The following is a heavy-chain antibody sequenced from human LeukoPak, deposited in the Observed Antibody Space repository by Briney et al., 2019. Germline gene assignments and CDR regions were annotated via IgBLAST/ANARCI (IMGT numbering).Heavy chain of an antibody. CDR2: ISGSGGNT. Sequence: GGSLRLSCAASGFTFSSYAMSWVRQAPGKGLEWVSAISGSGGNTYYADSVKGRFTISRDNSKNTLYLQMNSLRAEDTAVYYCAKAWEPAEKLNYGMDVWGQGTTVTVSS. CDR3: AKAWEPAEKLNYGMDV. D-gene: IGHD2-2*01. CDR1: GFTFSSYA. V-gene: IGHV3-23*01. J-gene: IGHJ6*02.